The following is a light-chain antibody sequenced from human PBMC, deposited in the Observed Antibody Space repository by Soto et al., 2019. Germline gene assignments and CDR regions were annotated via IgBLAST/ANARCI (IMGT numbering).Light chain of an antibody. CDR3: QQRGDLIVT. Sequence: EILLTQSPATLSLSPGEGATLSYRASQHVSTYVAWYQQKPGHAPRLLIFDASNRATGVPARFSGSGSGTDFTLTISNLEPGDSGIYYCQQRGDLIVTFGGGTKVEI. CDR2: DAS. V-gene: IGKV3-11*01. J-gene: IGKJ4*01. CDR1: QHVSTY.